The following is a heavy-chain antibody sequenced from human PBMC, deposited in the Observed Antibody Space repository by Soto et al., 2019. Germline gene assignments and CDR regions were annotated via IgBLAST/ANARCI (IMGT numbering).Heavy chain of an antibody. J-gene: IGHJ4*02. CDR3: ARDRPRGTFDY. CDR2: IYSGGST. D-gene: IGHD1-1*01. CDR1: GFTVSSNY. Sequence: GRSLRLSCAASGFTVSSNYMSWVRQAPGKGLEWVSVIYSGGSTYYADSVKGRFTISRDNSKNTLYLQMNSLRAEDTAVYYCARDRPRGTFDYWGQGTLVTVSS. V-gene: IGHV3-53*01.